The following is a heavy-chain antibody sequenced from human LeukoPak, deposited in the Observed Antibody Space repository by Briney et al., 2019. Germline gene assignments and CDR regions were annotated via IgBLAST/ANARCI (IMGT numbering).Heavy chain of an antibody. J-gene: IGHJ6*03. CDR2: ISYDGSNK. Sequence: GGSLRLSCVASGFTFSSNGMHWVRQAPGKGLEWVAVISYDGSNKYYADSVKGRFTISRDNSKNTLYLQMNSLRAEDTAVYYCARDQSSSWYGSRYYYMDVWGKGTTVTVSS. CDR3: ARDQSSSWYGSRYYYMDV. CDR1: GFTFSSNG. V-gene: IGHV3-30*19. D-gene: IGHD6-13*01.